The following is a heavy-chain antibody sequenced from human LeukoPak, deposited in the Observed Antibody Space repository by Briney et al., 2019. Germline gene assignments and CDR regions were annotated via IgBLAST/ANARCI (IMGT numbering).Heavy chain of an antibody. J-gene: IGHJ4*02. D-gene: IGHD3-9*01. V-gene: IGHV1-2*02. CDR1: GYTFTGYY. CDR3: ARGFDWLEYYFDY. Sequence: ASVKVSCKASGYTFTGYYIHWRRQAPGQGLEWMGWINPDSGVTNYEQKFQGRVTMTRDTSIRTAYMELSRLRSDDTAVYHCARGFDWLEYYFDYWGQGTLVTVSS. CDR2: INPDSGVT.